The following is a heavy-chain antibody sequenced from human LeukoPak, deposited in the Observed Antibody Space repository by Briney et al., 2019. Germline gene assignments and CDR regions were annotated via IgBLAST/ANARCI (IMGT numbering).Heavy chain of an antibody. J-gene: IGHJ4*02. CDR2: IYPGDSDT. Sequence: GESLKISCKGSGYSFTSYWIGWVRQMPGKGLEWMGIIYPGDSDTRYSPSFQGQVTISADKSISTAYLQWSSLKASDTAMYYCAILVMTGYSYGGKYYFDYWGQGTLVTVSS. V-gene: IGHV5-51*01. D-gene: IGHD5-18*01. CDR3: AILVMTGYSYGGKYYFDY. CDR1: GYSFTSYW.